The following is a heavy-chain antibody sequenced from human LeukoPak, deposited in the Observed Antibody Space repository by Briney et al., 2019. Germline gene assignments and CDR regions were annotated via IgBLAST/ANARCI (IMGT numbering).Heavy chain of an antibody. D-gene: IGHD6-13*01. CDR3: ARDLFPRGGSSWDPQDY. J-gene: IGHJ4*02. V-gene: IGHV3-21*01. CDR2: ISSSSSNI. CDR1: GFTFSSYS. Sequence: GGSLRLSCAASGFTFSSYSMNWVRQAPGKGLEWVSSISSSSSNIYYADSVKGRFTISRDNAKNSLYLQMNSLRAEDTAVYYCARDLFPRGGSSWDPQDYWGQGTLVTVSS.